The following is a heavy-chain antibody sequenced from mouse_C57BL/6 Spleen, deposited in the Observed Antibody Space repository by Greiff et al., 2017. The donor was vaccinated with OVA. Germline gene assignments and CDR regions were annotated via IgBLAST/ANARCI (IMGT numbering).Heavy chain of an antibody. CDR2: ISDGGSYT. Sequence: EVKVVESGGGLVKPGGSLKLSCAASGFTFSSYAMSWVRQTPEKRLEWVATISDGGSYTYYPDNVKGRFTISRDNAKNNLYLQMSHLKSEDTAMYYCARDRGTTVLDYWGQGTSVTVST. J-gene: IGHJ4*01. V-gene: IGHV5-4*01. CDR1: GFTFSSYA. D-gene: IGHD1-1*01. CDR3: ARDRGTTVLDY.